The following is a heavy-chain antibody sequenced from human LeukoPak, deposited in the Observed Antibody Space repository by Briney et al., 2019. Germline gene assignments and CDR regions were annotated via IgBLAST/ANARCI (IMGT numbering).Heavy chain of an antibody. J-gene: IGHJ3*02. V-gene: IGHV3-9*03. CDR1: GFTFDDYA. CDR3: EKDMLRDSSGYYGFAFDI. CDR2: ISWNSGSI. Sequence: PGGSLRLSCAASGFTFDDYAMHWVRQAPGKGLEWVSGISWNSGSIGYADSVKGRFTISRDNAKNSLYLQMNSLRAEDMALYYCEKDMLRDSSGYYGFAFDIWGQGTMVTVSS. D-gene: IGHD3-22*01.